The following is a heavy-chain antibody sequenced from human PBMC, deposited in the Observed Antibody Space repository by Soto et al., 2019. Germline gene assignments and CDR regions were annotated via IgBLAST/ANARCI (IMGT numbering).Heavy chain of an antibody. D-gene: IGHD1-7*01. CDR3: ARKLELRGSYYYYYDMDV. J-gene: IGHJ6*02. CDR2: INPNSGGT. Sequence: ASVKVSCKASGYTFSDYYMHWVRQAPGQGLEWMGWINPNSGGTNYAQKFQGRVTMTRDTSISTAYMELSRLRSDDTAVYYCARKLELRGSYYYYYDMDVWGQGTTVTVSS. V-gene: IGHV1-2*02. CDR1: GYTFSDYY.